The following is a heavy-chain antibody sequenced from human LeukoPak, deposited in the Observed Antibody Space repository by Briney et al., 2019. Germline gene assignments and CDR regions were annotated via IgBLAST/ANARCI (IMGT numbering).Heavy chain of an antibody. CDR2: INQSGST. Sequence: SETLSLTCAVYGGSFSGYYWSWIRQSPGKGLEWIGEINQSGSTTYNPSLKSRVTISVDTSKNQFSLKLTSVTAADTAVYYCARVSSNLKVKYWGQGTLVTVSS. J-gene: IGHJ4*02. D-gene: IGHD1-1*01. CDR1: GGSFSGYY. V-gene: IGHV4-34*01. CDR3: ARVSSNLKVKY.